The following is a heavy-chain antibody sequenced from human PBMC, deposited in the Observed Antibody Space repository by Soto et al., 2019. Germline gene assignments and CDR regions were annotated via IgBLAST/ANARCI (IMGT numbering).Heavy chain of an antibody. Sequence: VQLVESGGGLVKPGGSLRLSCAASGFTFSSYSMNWVRQAPGKGLEWVPSISSSSSYIYYADSVKGRFTISRDNAXIXLXXQMNSRRADAPAVYYCARTSSLPTVTTHSYDAFAIWGPGTMVAVSS. CDR1: GFTFSSYS. CDR3: ARTSSLPTVTTHSYDAFAI. CDR2: ISSSSSYI. D-gene: IGHD4-17*01. J-gene: IGHJ3*02. V-gene: IGHV3-21*01.